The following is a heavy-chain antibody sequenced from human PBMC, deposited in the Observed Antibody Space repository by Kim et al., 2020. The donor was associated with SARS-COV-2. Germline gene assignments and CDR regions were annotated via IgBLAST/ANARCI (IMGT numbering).Heavy chain of an antibody. D-gene: IGHD3-10*01. CDR3: ARGYFGSGSYHTF. Sequence: GGSLRLSCAASGFTLSSNPMNWVRQAPGKGLEWVSYIGGSSIYYTDSVKGRVSISRDKANNSMYLQMNSLRDEDTAVYYCARGYFGSGSYHTFWGQGTLATVSS. CDR2: IGGSSI. CDR1: GFTLSSNP. J-gene: IGHJ4*02. V-gene: IGHV3-48*02.